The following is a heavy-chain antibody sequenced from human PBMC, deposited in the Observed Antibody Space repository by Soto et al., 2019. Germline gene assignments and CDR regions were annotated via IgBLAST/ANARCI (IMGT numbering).Heavy chain of an antibody. J-gene: IGHJ4*02. CDR2: ISPMFGAA. CDR1: GGTFNTYA. Sequence: QLQLVQSGAEMKKPGSSVKVSCQSSGGTFNTYAMTWVRQAPGQGPEWMGDISPMFGAANYAPKFQGRVTITADESTGTSYMQLSSLTSEDTALYFCAREVQVHTPAFVYWGQGTLVTVSS. D-gene: IGHD3-10*01. V-gene: IGHV1-69*19. CDR3: AREVQVHTPAFVY.